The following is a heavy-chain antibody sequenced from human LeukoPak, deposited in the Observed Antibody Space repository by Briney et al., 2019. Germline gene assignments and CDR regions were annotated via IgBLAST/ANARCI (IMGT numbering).Heavy chain of an antibody. CDR2: ISTSGSYT. Sequence: GGSLRLSCAASGFTFSDYYMSWIRQAPGKGLEWVSYISTSGSYTNYADSVRGRFTISRDNAKNSLYMQMNSLRAEDTAVYYCARDSIAAAGTGTYWGQGILVTVSS. V-gene: IGHV3-11*06. CDR1: GFTFSDYY. D-gene: IGHD6-13*01. J-gene: IGHJ4*02. CDR3: ARDSIAAAGTGTY.